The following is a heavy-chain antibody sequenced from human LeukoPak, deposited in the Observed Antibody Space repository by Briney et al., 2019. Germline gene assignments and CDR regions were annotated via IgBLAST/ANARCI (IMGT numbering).Heavy chain of an antibody. CDR1: GGSISSGGYY. CDR3: ARVSGDILTGFDY. D-gene: IGHD3-9*01. CDR2: ICYSGST. Sequence: SETLSLTCTVSGGSISSGGYYWSWIRQHPGKGLEWIGYICYSGSTYYNPSLKSRVTISVDTSKNQFSLKLSSVTAADTAVYYCARVSGDILTGFDYWGQGTLVTVSS. V-gene: IGHV4-31*03. J-gene: IGHJ4*02.